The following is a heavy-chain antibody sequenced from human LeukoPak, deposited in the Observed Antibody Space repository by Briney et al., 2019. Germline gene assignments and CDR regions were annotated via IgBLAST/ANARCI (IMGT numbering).Heavy chain of an antibody. CDR2: IYYSGST. D-gene: IGHD5-12*01. CDR1: GGSISSGDYY. J-gene: IGHJ4*02. V-gene: IGHV4-30-4*01. Sequence: SETLSLTCAVSGGSISSGDYYWSWIRQPPGKGLEWIGYIYYSGSTYYNPSLKSRVTISVDTSKNQFSLKLSSVTAADTAVYYWARKAYSGYDERFTYFDYWGQGTLVTVSS. CDR3: ARKAYSGYDERFTYFDY.